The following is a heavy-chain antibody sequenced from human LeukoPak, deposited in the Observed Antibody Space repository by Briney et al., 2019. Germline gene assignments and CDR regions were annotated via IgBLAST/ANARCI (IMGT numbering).Heavy chain of an antibody. Sequence: GGSLRLSCAASGFTFSSYAMHWVRQAPGKGLEYVPAISSNGGSTYYANSVKGRFTISRDNSKNTLYLQMGSLRAEDMAVYYCARGPYSTPLDYWGQGTLVTVSS. J-gene: IGHJ4*02. D-gene: IGHD4-11*01. CDR1: GFTFSSYA. CDR3: ARGPYSTPLDY. CDR2: ISSNGGST. V-gene: IGHV3-64*01.